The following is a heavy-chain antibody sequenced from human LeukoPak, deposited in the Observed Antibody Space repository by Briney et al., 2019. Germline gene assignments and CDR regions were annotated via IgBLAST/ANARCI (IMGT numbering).Heavy chain of an antibody. CDR3: ARGGSYLSAFDI. CDR2: IYSGGST. CDR1: GFTVSSNY. D-gene: IGHD1-26*01. J-gene: IGHJ3*02. Sequence: GGSLRLSCAASGFTVSSNYMSWVRQAPGKGVEWVSIIYSGGSTFYADSVKGRFTISRDNSKNTLYLQMNSLRAEDTAVYYCARGGSYLSAFDIWGQGTMVTVSS. V-gene: IGHV3-53*01.